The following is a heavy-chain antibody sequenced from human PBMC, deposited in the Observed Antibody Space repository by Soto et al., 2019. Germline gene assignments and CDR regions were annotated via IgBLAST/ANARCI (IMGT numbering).Heavy chain of an antibody. V-gene: IGHV1-2*04. J-gene: IGHJ5*02. CDR3: AREGWGGRNWFDP. CDR2: INPNSGGT. Sequence: ASVKVSCKASGYTFTGYYMHWVRQAPGQGLEWMGWINPNSGGTNYAQKFQGWVTMTRDTSISTAYMELSRLRSDDTAVYYCAREGWGGRNWFDPWGQGTLVTVSS. D-gene: IGHD7-27*01. CDR1: GYTFTGYY.